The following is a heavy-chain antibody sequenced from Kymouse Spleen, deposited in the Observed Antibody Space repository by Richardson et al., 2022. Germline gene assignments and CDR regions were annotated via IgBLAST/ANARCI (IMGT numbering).Heavy chain of an antibody. D-gene: IGHD1-7*01. Sequence: QVQLVESGGGVVQPGRSLRLSCAASGFTFSSYGMHWVRQAPGKGLEWVAVISYDGSNKYYADSVKGRFTISRDNSKNTLYLQMNSLRAEDTAVYYCAKESLLTGTTGWFDPWGQGTLVTVSS. V-gene: IGHV3-30*18. CDR2: ISYDGSNK. J-gene: IGHJ5*02. CDR1: GFTFSSYG. CDR3: AKESLLTGTTGWFDP.